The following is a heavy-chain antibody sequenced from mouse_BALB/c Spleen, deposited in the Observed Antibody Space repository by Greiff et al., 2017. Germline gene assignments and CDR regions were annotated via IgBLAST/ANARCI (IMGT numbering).Heavy chain of an antibody. D-gene: IGHD2-1*01. CDR2: ISSGGSYT. CDR1: GFTFSSYG. V-gene: IGHV5-6*01. CDR3: ARGYYGNSFAY. J-gene: IGHJ3*01. Sequence: EVHLVESGGDLVKPGGSLKLSCAASGFTFSSYGMSWVRQTPDKRLEWVATISSGGSYTYYPDSVKGRFTISRDNAKNTLYLQMSSLKSEDTAMYYCARGYYGNSFAYWGQGTLVTVSA.